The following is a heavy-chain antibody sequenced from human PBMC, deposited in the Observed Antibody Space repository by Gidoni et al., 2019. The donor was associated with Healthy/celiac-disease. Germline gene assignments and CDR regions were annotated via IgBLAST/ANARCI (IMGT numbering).Heavy chain of an antibody. CDR1: GFPFSNAW. D-gene: IGHD2-15*01. Sequence: EVQLVESGGGLVKPGGSLRLSCAASGFPFSNAWMSWVRQAPGKGLEWVGRIKSKTDGGTTDYAAPVKGRFTISRDDSKNTLYLQMNSLKTEDTAVYYCTTDTIIVDTEGAFDIWGQGTMVTVSS. CDR2: IKSKTDGGTT. J-gene: IGHJ3*02. CDR3: TTDTIIVDTEGAFDI. V-gene: IGHV3-15*01.